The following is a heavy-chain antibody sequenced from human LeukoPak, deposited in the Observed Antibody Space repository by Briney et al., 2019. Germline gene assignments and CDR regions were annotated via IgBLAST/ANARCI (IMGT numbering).Heavy chain of an antibody. Sequence: PGGSLRLSCAASGFTFSSYAMSWVRQAPGKGLEWVSAISGSGGSTYYADSVKGRFTISRDNSKNTLYLQMNSLRAEDTAVYYCAKDGFFGYYDSSGYYPPYYFDYWGQGTLVTVSS. V-gene: IGHV3-23*01. J-gene: IGHJ4*02. D-gene: IGHD3-22*01. CDR3: AKDGFFGYYDSSGYYPPYYFDY. CDR2: ISGSGGST. CDR1: GFTFSSYA.